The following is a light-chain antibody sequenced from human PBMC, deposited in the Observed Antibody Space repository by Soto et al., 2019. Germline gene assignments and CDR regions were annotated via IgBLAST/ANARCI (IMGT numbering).Light chain of an antibody. CDR1: SSDGGDHNF. Sequence: QSVLTQPASVSGSPGRSITNSCTGTSSDGGDHNFVSCYRQHPGKGPKLMICEVTSRPSGVSNRVSRSKSGNTASLTISGLQAGGKAYYYCCSYTNSNTRVFGGGTKLAVL. J-gene: IGLJ3*02. CDR3: CSYTNSNTRV. V-gene: IGLV2-14*01. CDR2: EVT.